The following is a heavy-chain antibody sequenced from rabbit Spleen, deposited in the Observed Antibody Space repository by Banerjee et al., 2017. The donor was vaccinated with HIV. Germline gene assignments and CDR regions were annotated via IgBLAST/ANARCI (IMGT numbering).Heavy chain of an antibody. D-gene: IGHD4-1*01. CDR2: IYGGDGVST. CDR3: ARDLTDVVGWNFGW. CDR1: GFSFSSSYY. V-gene: IGHV1S40*01. J-gene: IGHJ4*01. Sequence: QSLEESGGGLVQPEGSLTLTCTASGFSFSSSYYMCWVRQAPGKGLEWIACIYGGDGVSTVYANWAKGRFTISKTSSTTVTLQMTSLTVADTATYFCARDLTDVVGWNFGWWGQGTLVTVS.